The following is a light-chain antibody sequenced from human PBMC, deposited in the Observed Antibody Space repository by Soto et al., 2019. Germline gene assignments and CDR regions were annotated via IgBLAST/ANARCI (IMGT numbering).Light chain of an antibody. CDR2: DAS. CDR3: QQYSGYSLFT. CDR1: QSISGW. Sequence: DIQMTQSPSTLSASVGDRVTITCRASQSISGWLAWYQQRPGKAPKLLIYDASSLESGVPSRFSGSGSGTEFTLTIGGLQPDDFAAYYCQQYSGYSLFTFGHGTIVDIK. V-gene: IGKV1-5*01. J-gene: IGKJ3*01.